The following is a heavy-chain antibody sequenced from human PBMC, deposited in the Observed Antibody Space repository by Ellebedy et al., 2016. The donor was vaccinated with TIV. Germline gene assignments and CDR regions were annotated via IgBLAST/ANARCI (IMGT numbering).Heavy chain of an antibody. CDR1: GISFSNYG. CDR3: ARGAQAGYGDSCYFDS. D-gene: IGHD4-17*01. J-gene: IGHJ4*02. V-gene: IGHV3-33*01. Sequence: GESLKISCAASGISFSNYGMHWVRQSPGKGLEWVAVIWFDGTIKYYADSVKGRFTISRDNSEKTVFLQMNSLRAEDTAIYYCARGAQAGYGDSCYFDSWGQGTLVTVSS. CDR2: IWFDGTIK.